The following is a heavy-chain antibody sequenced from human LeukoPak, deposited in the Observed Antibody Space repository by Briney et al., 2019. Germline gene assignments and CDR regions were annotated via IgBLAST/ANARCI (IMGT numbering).Heavy chain of an antibody. J-gene: IGHJ4*02. D-gene: IGHD3-22*01. CDR2: IIPNLGTT. Sequence: SVKVSCKASGGTSNSHAISWVRQAPGQGLEWMGRIIPNLGTTNRAQNFQDRVTLTADKSTNTAYMELTSLTSDDTAVYYCATTNDGGGYQWGNFFDFWGQGTLVTVSS. V-gene: IGHV1-69*04. CDR3: ATTNDGGGYQWGNFFDF. CDR1: GGTSNSHA.